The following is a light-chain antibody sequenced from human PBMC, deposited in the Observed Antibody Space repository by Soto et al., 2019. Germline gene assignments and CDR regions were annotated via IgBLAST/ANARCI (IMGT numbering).Light chain of an antibody. CDR3: AAWDDSLNVV. CDR2: SDN. J-gene: IGLJ2*01. V-gene: IGLV1-44*01. CDR1: SSNIGYNT. Sequence: QSVLTQPPSASGTPGQRVTISCSGSSSNIGYNTVTWYQQLPGTAPKLLIYSDNQRPSGVPDRFSGSKSGTSASLAISGLQSEDEADYYCAAWDDSLNVVFGGGTQLTVL.